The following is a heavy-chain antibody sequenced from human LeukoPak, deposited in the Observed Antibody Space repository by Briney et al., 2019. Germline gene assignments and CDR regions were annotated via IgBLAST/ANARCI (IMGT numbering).Heavy chain of an antibody. CDR1: GITLSNYG. CDR3: AKRGVVIRVFLVGFHKEAYYFDS. Sequence: AGGSLRLSCAVSGITLSNYGMSWVRQAPGKGLEWVAGLSGSGGGTNYADSVQGRFTISRDNPKNTLYLQMNGLGAEDAAVYFCAKRGVVIRVFLVGFHKEAYYFDSWGQGALVTVSS. D-gene: IGHD3-10*01. V-gene: IGHV3-23*01. J-gene: IGHJ4*02. CDR2: LSGSGGGT.